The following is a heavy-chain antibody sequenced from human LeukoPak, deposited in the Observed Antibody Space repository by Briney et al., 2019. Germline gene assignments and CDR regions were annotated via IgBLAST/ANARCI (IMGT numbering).Heavy chain of an antibody. CDR1: GGSISSYY. J-gene: IGHJ6*02. D-gene: IGHD4-4*01. CDR3: ARPHSNLDYGMDV. Sequence: TSETLSLTCTVSGGSISSYYWSWIRQPPGKGLERIGYIYYSGSTNYNPSLKSRVTISVDTSKNQFSLKLSSVTAADTAVYYCARPHSNLDYGMDVWGQGTTVTVSS. V-gene: IGHV4-59*08. CDR2: IYYSGST.